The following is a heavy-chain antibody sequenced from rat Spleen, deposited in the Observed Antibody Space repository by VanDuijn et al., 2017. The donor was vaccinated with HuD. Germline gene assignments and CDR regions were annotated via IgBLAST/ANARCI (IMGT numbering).Heavy chain of an antibody. J-gene: IGHJ4*01. CDR3: AGGDYYAGYGYVMDA. Sequence: EVQLVESGGGLVQPGRSMKLSCAASGFTFSNCDMAWVRRAPTKGLEWVASISYDGGTTYYRDSVKGRFTISRDNAKSTLYLQMDSLRSEDTATYYCAGGDYYAGYGYVMDAWGQGASVTVSS. CDR1: GFTFSNCD. CDR2: ISYDGGTT. V-gene: IGHV5-25*01. D-gene: IGHD1-12*03.